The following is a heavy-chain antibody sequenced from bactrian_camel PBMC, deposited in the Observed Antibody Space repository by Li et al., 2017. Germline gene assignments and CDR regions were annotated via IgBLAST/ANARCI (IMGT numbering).Heavy chain of an antibody. J-gene: IGHJ4*01. V-gene: IGHV3S53*01. Sequence: HVQLVESGGSSVQAGGSLKLSCVASESISRWCEKDWFRQAPGKEREGVAAIDSTGSANYADSVKGRFTISKDNAKNTLYLQMNSLKPEDTAMYYCAFEPVYGPSCPVRPNWFDHWGQGTQVTVS. D-gene: IGHD7*01. CDR1: ESISRWCE. CDR2: IDSTGSA. CDR3: AFEPVYGPSCPVRPNWFDH.